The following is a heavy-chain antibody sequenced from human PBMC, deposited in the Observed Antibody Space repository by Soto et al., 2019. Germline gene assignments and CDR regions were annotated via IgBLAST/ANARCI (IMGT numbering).Heavy chain of an antibody. Sequence: GGSLRLSCAASGFTFSSYAMSWVRQAPGKGLEWVSAISGSGGSTYYADSVKGRFTISRDNSKNTLYLQTNSLRAEDTAVYYCAKFDRCSGRSCFSKDHWFDPWGQGTLVTVSS. CDR1: GFTFSSYA. V-gene: IGHV3-23*01. CDR2: ISGSGGST. CDR3: AKFDRCSGRSCFSKDHWFDP. J-gene: IGHJ5*02. D-gene: IGHD2-15*01.